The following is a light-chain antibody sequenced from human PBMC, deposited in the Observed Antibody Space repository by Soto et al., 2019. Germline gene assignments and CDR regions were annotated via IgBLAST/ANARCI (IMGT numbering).Light chain of an antibody. CDR1: QAISSY. CDR3: QQLDSYPYT. Sequence: IQLTQSPSSLSASVGDRVTITCRASQAISSYLAWYQQKPGKAPNLLIYAASALQSGVPSRFSGSGSVTDFTLTISSLQPEDFATYYCQQLDSYPYTFGQGTKLEIK. J-gene: IGKJ2*01. V-gene: IGKV1-9*01. CDR2: AAS.